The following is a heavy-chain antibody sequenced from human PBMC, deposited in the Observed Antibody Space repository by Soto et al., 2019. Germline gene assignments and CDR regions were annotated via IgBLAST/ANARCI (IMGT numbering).Heavy chain of an antibody. D-gene: IGHD1-26*01. V-gene: IGHV4-59*11. J-gene: IGHJ6*02. CDR3: ARDGREASGMDV. CDR2: IYYRGST. Sequence: PFETLSLTCTVSGGSISSHYWSWVRQAPGKGLEWIGHIYYRGSTNYNPSLRSRSTISVDTSKNQFSLKLNSVTTADAAVYYCARDGREASGMDVWGQGTKVTVSS. CDR1: GGSISSHY.